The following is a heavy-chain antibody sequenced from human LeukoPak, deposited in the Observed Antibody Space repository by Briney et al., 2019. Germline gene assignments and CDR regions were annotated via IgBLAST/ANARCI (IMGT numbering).Heavy chain of an antibody. J-gene: IGHJ4*02. D-gene: IGHD6-19*01. CDR3: ARGGSGWYLYDY. CDR2: IYTSGNT. Sequence: GGSLRLSCAASGFTVSSNYMNWVRQAPGKGLEWVSVIYTSGNTYYADSVKGRFTISRDISKNTPYLQMNSLRAEDTAVYYCARGGSGWYLYDYWGQGTLVTVSS. V-gene: IGHV3-66*01. CDR1: GFTVSSNY.